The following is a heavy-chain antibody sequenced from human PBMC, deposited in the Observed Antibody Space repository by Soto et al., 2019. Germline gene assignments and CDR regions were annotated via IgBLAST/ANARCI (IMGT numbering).Heavy chain of an antibody. J-gene: IGHJ5*02. Sequence: SETLSLTCTVSGVSVSSGSYYWSWIRQPPGKGLEWIGYIYYSGSTNYNPSLKSRVTISVDTSKNQFSLKLSSVTAADTAVYYCARGGPAAIRDWFDPWGQGTLVTVSS. V-gene: IGHV4-61*01. CDR1: GVSVSSGSYY. D-gene: IGHD2-2*01. CDR3: ARGGPAAIRDWFDP. CDR2: IYYSGST.